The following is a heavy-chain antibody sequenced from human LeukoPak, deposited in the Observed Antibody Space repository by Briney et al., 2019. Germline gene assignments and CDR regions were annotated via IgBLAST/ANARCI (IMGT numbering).Heavy chain of an antibody. CDR3: AKDLIPIRGGSGSFYYGMDV. Sequence: PGRSLRLSCAASGFTFSSYGMHWVRQAPGKGLEWVAVISYDGSNKYYADSVKGRFTISRDNSKNTLYLQMNSLRAEDTAVYYCAKDLIPIRGGSGSFYYGMDVWGQGTTVTVSS. V-gene: IGHV3-30*18. CDR2: ISYDGSNK. CDR1: GFTFSSYG. D-gene: IGHD3-10*01. J-gene: IGHJ6*02.